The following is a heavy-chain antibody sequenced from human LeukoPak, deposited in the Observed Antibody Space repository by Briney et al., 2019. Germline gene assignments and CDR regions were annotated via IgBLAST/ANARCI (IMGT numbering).Heavy chain of an antibody. D-gene: IGHD6-13*01. V-gene: IGHV4-61*02. CDR1: GGSISRGSYY. CDR2: VYNSGST. CDR3: ARVGQQLTRNWFDP. Sequence: SETLSLTRIVSGGSISRGSYYWNWIRQPAGKGLEWMGRVYNSGSTNYNPSLKSRVTISTDMSKNQFSLKLSSVTAADTAVYYCARVGQQLTRNWFDPWGQGTLVTVSS. J-gene: IGHJ5*02.